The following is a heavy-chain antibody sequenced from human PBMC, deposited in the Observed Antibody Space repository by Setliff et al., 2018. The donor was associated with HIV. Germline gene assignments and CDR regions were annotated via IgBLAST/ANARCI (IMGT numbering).Heavy chain of an antibody. V-gene: IGHV4-61*01. CDR1: GDSVNSYNYY. CDR2: IYYSGSS. CDR3: ARGDGTKYYYYYYMDV. Sequence: SETLSLTCKVSGDSVNSYNYYWSWIRQHPGKGLEWIGYIYYSGSSYYNPSLKSRVTISVDTSKNQFSLKLSSVTAADTAVYYCARGDGTKYYYYYYMDVWGKGTTVTVSS. J-gene: IGHJ6*03. D-gene: IGHD1-7*01.